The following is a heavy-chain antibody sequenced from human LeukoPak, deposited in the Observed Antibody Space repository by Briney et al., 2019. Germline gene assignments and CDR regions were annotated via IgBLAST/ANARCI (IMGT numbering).Heavy chain of an antibody. V-gene: IGHV3-7*01. CDR1: GFTFSSYG. CDR2: IKQDGSEK. CDR3: AREANYYYMDA. D-gene: IGHD1-26*01. J-gene: IGHJ6*03. Sequence: PGGSLRLSCAASGFTFSSYGMHWVRQAPGKGLEWVANIKQDGSEKYYVDSVKGRFTISRDNAKNSLYLQMNSLRAEDTAVYYCAREANYYYMDAWGKGTTVTVSS.